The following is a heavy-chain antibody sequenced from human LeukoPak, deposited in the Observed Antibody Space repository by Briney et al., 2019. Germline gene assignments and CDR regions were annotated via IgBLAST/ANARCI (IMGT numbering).Heavy chain of an antibody. CDR1: GYTFNSYD. J-gene: IGHJ4*02. CDR3: ARVSHYYGSEIEY. Sequence: ASVKVSCKASGYTFNSYDITWVRQAPGQGLEWMGWISAYNGNTNYAQKVQGRVTMTTDTSTSTAYMELRSLRSGDTAVYYCARVSHYYGSEIEYWGQGTLVTVSS. V-gene: IGHV1-18*01. D-gene: IGHD3-10*01. CDR2: ISAYNGNT.